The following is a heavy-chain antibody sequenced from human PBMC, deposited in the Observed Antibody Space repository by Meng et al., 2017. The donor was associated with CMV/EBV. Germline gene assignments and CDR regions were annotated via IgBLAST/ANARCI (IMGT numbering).Heavy chain of an antibody. D-gene: IGHD5-24*01. CDR3: ARDKSRRDGYNYGY. V-gene: IGHV3-30*04. J-gene: IGHJ4*02. CDR1: GFTFSSYA. CDR2: ISYDGSNK. Sequence: GESLKISCAASGFTFSSYAMHWVRQAPGKGLEWVAVISYDGSNKYYADSVKGRFTISRDNSKNTLYLQMNSLRAEDTAVYYCARDKSRRDGYNYGYWGQGTPVTVSS.